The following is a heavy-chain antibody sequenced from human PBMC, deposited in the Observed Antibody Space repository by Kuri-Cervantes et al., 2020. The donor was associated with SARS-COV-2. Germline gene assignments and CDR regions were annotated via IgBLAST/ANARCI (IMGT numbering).Heavy chain of an antibody. CDR1: GYTFTGYY. D-gene: IGHD3-3*01. V-gene: IGHV1-2*02. J-gene: IGHJ4*02. CDR3: ARVAVRFLEWLFFDY. CDR2: INPNSGGT. Sequence: ASVKVSCKASGYTFTGYYMHWVRQAPGQGLEWMGWINPNSGGTNCAQKFQGRVTMTRDTSTSTVYMELSSLRSEDTAVYYCARVAVRFLEWLFFDYWGQGTLVTVSS.